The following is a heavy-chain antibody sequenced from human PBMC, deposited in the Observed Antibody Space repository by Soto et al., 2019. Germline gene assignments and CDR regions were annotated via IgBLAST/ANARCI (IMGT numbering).Heavy chain of an antibody. D-gene: IGHD6-6*01. CDR2: IYYSGST. CDR3: AREIAARPGDYYYMDV. V-gene: IGHV4-59*01. J-gene: IGHJ6*03. CDR1: GGSISSYY. Sequence: SETLSLTCTVSGGSISSYYWSWIRQPPGKGLEWIGYIYYSGSTNYNPSLKSRVTISVDTSKNQFSLKLSSVTAADTDVYYCAREIAARPGDYYYMDVWGKGTTVTVSS.